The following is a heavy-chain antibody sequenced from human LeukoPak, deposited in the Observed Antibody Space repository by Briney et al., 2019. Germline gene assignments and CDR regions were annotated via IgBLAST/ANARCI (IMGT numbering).Heavy chain of an antibody. CDR2: ISGSGGST. CDR1: GFTFSSYA. Sequence: PGGSLRLSCAASGFTFSSYAMSWVRQAPGKGLEWVSAISGSGGSTYYADSVKGRFTISRDNAKNSLYLQMNSLRAEDTAVYYCAREAYDSSGVDYWGQGTLVTVSS. V-gene: IGHV3-23*01. J-gene: IGHJ4*02. D-gene: IGHD3-22*01. CDR3: AREAYDSSGVDY.